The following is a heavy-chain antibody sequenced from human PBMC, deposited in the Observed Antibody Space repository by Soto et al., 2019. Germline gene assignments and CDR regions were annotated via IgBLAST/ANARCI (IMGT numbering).Heavy chain of an antibody. CDR2: INDSGST. Sequence: QVQLQQWGAGLLKPSETLSLTCAVYGGSFSGYYWSWIRQTPGKGLEWIGEINDSGSTNYNPSLKSRGTILVDPPKNQFSLQLSSVTAADAAVYYCARGLLLSFGELSRRGGYYYYMDVWGKGTTVTVSS. CDR1: GGSFSGYY. V-gene: IGHV4-34*01. CDR3: ARGLLLSFGELSRRGGYYYYMDV. J-gene: IGHJ6*03. D-gene: IGHD3-10*01.